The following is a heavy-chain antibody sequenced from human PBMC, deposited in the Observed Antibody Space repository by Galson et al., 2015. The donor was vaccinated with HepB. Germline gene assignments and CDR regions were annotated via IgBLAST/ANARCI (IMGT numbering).Heavy chain of an antibody. Sequence: SLRLSCAASGFTFSDAWMSWVRRAPGKGLEWVGRVKSRTFGGTADYGTPVKGRFTISRDDSKHTLSLLMNSLKTEDTAVYYCTTTVRPEDFVDYWGQGSLVTVSS. CDR2: VKSRTFGGTA. J-gene: IGHJ4*02. D-gene: IGHD1-14*01. V-gene: IGHV3-15*01. CDR3: TTTVRPEDFVDY. CDR1: GFTFSDAW.